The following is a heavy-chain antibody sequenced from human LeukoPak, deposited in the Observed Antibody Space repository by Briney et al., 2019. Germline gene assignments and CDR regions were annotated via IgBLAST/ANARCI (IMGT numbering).Heavy chain of an antibody. CDR3: AKIQSDLRYSGYDVYFFDF. D-gene: IGHD5-12*01. V-gene: IGHV3-23*01. CDR2: ISGSGGST. Sequence: GGSLRLSCAASGVTFSTYAMTWVRQAPGKGLEWVSSISGSGGSTYYADSVKGRFTISRDNSKNTLYLHMSSLRAEDTALYYCAKIQSDLRYSGYDVYFFDFWGQGTLVTVSS. CDR1: GVTFSTYA. J-gene: IGHJ4*02.